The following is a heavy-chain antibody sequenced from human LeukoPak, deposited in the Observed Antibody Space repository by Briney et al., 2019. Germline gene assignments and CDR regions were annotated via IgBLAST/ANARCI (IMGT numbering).Heavy chain of an antibody. D-gene: IGHD6-19*01. CDR2: ISWNGGSI. V-gene: IGHV3-9*01. Sequence: GGSLRLSYAASGFTFDDCAMHWVRQAPGKGLEWVSGISWNGGSIGYADSVKGRFTISRDNAKNSLYLQMNSLRTEDTALYYCGKGPGIAVATVDYWGQGTLVTVSS. J-gene: IGHJ4*02. CDR1: GFTFDDCA. CDR3: GKGPGIAVATVDY.